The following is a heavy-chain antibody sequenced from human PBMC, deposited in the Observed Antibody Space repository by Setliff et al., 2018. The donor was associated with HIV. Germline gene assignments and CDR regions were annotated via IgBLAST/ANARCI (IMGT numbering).Heavy chain of an antibody. V-gene: IGHV3-15*04. CDR3: TTGLQHHSSGFDY. D-gene: IGHD6-19*01. CDR2: IESKTDGGTT. Sequence: GGFLRLSCVASGFTFNSAWMTWVRQAPGKGLVWVSRIESKTDGGTTGHAAPVKGRFTISRDDSKNTLYLQMNSLKTEDTAVYYCTTGLQHHSSGFDYWGQGTLVTVSS. J-gene: IGHJ4*02. CDR1: GFTFNSAW.